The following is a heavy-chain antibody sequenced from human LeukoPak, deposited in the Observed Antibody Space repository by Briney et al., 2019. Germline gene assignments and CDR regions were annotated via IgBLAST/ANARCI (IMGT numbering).Heavy chain of an antibody. CDR1: GFTVSNNY. J-gene: IGHJ6*02. V-gene: IGHV3-66*01. CDR2: IYSGGST. CDR3: AAFSHKGV. D-gene: IGHD3-3*02. Sequence: GGTLRLSCAASGFTVSNNYMSWVRQASGKGLVWGSLIYSGGSTYYADSVRGRFTISRDSSKNTLYLQLNSLRAEDTAVYYCAAFSHKGVWGQGTTVTVSS.